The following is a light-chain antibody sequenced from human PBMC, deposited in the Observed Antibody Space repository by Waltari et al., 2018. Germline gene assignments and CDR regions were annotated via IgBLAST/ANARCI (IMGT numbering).Light chain of an antibody. V-gene: IGLV2-8*01. Sequence: QSALTQPPSASGSPGQSVTIPCPGTSSDVGGYNYVSWSQQHPGKAPKLMIYEVSKRPSGVPDRFSGSKSGNTASLTVSGLQAEDEADYYCSSYAGSTLFGGGTKLTVL. J-gene: IGLJ2*01. CDR1: SSDVGGYNY. CDR2: EVS. CDR3: SSYAGSTL.